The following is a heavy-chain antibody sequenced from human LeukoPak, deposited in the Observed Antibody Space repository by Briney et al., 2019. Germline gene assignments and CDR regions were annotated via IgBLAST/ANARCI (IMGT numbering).Heavy chain of an antibody. CDR3: ARSRAFNSGAFDP. J-gene: IGHJ5*02. D-gene: IGHD1-26*01. Sequence: PSETLSLTCTVSGASVSSASYWSWILQPPGKGVEWIAHIYNGVNTNYNPSLKSRVTISVDTSKNQFSLRLNSVTAADTAVYYCARSRAFNSGAFDPWGQGSLVTVSS. CDR2: IYNGVNT. V-gene: IGHV4-61*01. CDR1: GASVSSASY.